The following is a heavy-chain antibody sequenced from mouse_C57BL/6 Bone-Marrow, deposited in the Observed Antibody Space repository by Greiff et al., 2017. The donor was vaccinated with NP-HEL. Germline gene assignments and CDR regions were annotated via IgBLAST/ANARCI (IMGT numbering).Heavy chain of an antibody. Sequence: EVQLQQSGPVLVKPGASVKMSCKASGYTFTDYYMNWVKQSHGKSLEWIGVINPYNGGTSYNQKFKGKATLTVDKSSSTAYMELNSLTSEDSAVYYCAREIYYYGSSYPFDYWGQGTTLTVSS. CDR1: GYTFTDYY. V-gene: IGHV1-19*01. D-gene: IGHD1-1*01. J-gene: IGHJ2*01. CDR2: INPYNGGT. CDR3: AREIYYYGSSYPFDY.